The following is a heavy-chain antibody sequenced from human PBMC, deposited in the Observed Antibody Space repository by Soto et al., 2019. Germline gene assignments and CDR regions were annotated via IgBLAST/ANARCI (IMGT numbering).Heavy chain of an antibody. Sequence: GGSISSGYYWSWIRQPPGKGLEWIGEINHSGSTNYNPSLKSRVTISVDTSKNQFSLKLSSVTAADTAVYYCARGYYYGSGSYYRRNWFDPWGQGTLVTVSS. J-gene: IGHJ5*02. CDR3: ARGYYYGSGSYYRRNWFDP. V-gene: IGHV4-34*01. D-gene: IGHD3-10*01. CDR1: GGSISSGYY. CDR2: INHSGST.